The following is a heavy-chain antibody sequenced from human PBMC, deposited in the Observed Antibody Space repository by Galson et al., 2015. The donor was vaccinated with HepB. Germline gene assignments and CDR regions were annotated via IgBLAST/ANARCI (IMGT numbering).Heavy chain of an antibody. CDR1: GGSISSGDYY. CDR3: ARGATGYDSSGARGPLDC. CDR2: IYYSGST. V-gene: IGHV4-30-4*01. J-gene: IGHJ4*02. Sequence: TLSLTCTVSGGSISSGDYYWSWIRQPPGKGLEWIGYIYYSGSTYYNPSLKSRVTISVDTSKNQFSLKLSSVTAADTAVYYCARGATGYDSSGARGPLDCWGQGTLVTVSS. D-gene: IGHD3-22*01.